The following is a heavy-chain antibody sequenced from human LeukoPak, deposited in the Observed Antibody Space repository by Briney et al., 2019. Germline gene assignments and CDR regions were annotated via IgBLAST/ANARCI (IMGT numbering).Heavy chain of an antibody. CDR1: GGSFSGYY. V-gene: IGHV4-34*01. CDR3: ATRGPGRRTSDY. Sequence: SETLSLTCSVYGGSFSGYYWSSIRQRPGKRLEWIWEINHTGSTNYNPSPKSRVTISVETTKNQFSLKLSSVTAADKAVYYCATRGPGRRTSDYWGQGTLVTVSS. CDR2: INHTGST. J-gene: IGHJ4*02. D-gene: IGHD3-10*01.